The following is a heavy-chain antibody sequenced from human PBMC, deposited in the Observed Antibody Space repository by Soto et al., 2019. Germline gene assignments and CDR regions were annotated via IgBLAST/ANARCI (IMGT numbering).Heavy chain of an antibody. Sequence: SETLSLTCTVSGGSISSYYWSWIRQPPGKGLEWIGYIYHSGSTNYNPSLKCRVTISVDTSKNQFSLKLSSVTAADTAVYYCGRGILTGYYVHLDYWGQGTLVTVSS. J-gene: IGHJ4*02. V-gene: IGHV4-59*01. CDR3: GRGILTGYYVHLDY. D-gene: IGHD3-9*01. CDR1: GGSISSYY. CDR2: IYHSGST.